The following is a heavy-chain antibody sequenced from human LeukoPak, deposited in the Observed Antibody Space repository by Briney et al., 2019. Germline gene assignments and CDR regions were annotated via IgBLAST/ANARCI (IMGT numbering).Heavy chain of an antibody. D-gene: IGHD6-13*01. CDR1: GFTFSSYA. CDR2: ISYDGSNK. V-gene: IGHV3-30*04. Sequence: GGSLRLSCAASGFTFSSYAMHWVRQAQGKGLEWVAVISYDGSNKYYADSVKGRFTIARDNSKNTLYLQMNSLRAEDTAVYYCARGVYSGSWYRRPYFDYWGQGTLVTVSS. J-gene: IGHJ4*02. CDR3: ARGVYSGSWYRRPYFDY.